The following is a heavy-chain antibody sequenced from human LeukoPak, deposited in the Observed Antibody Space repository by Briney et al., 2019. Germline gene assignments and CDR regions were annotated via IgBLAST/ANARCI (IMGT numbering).Heavy chain of an antibody. J-gene: IGHJ6*03. D-gene: IGHD3-3*01. V-gene: IGHV1-18*01. CDR1: GYTFTSYG. CDR2: ISAYNGNT. Sequence: ASVTVSCKASGYTFTSYGISWVRQAPGQGLEWMGWISAYNGNTNYAQKLQGRVTMTTDKSTSTAYMELRSLRSDDTAVYYCARVGYDFWSGTYYYYMDVWGKGTTVTVSS. CDR3: ARVGYDFWSGTYYYYMDV.